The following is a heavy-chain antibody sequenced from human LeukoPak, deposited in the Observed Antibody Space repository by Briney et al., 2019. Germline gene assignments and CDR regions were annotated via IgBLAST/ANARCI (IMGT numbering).Heavy chain of an antibody. D-gene: IGHD2/OR15-2a*01. CDR3: ARDFFTSPGYFDL. Sequence: GGSLRLSCAASGFTFSSYAMSWVRQAPGKGLEWVAVIWYDGSNKYYTDSVKGRFTISRDNSKNTLYLQMNSLRAEDTAVYYCARDFFTSPGYFDLWGQGTLVTVSS. V-gene: IGHV3-33*08. CDR1: GFTFSSYA. J-gene: IGHJ4*02. CDR2: IWYDGSNK.